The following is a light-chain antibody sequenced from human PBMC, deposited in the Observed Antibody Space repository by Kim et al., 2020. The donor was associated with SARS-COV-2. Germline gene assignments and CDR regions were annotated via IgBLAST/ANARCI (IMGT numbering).Light chain of an antibody. J-gene: IGLJ2*01. V-gene: IGLV2-8*01. CDR1: SSDVGGYKY. CDR2: EVN. CDR3: SSYAGINNLI. Sequence: QSALTQPPSASGSPGQSVTISCTGTSSDVGGYKYVSWYQQNPGKAPKLMIFEVNKRPSGVPDRFSGSKSGNTASLTVSGLQAEDEGDYYCSSYAGINNLIFGGGTQLTVL.